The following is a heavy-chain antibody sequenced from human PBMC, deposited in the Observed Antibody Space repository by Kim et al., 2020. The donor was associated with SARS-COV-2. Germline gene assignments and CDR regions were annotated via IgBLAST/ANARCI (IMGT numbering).Heavy chain of an antibody. J-gene: IGHJ4*02. V-gene: IGHV3-30*04. CDR3: ARDKWERRSYFDY. Sequence: GGSLRLSCAASGFTFSSYAMHWVRQAPGKGLEWVAVISYDGSNKYYADSVKGRFTISRDNSKNTLYLQMNSLRAEDTAVYYCARDKWERRSYFDYWGQGTLVTVSS. D-gene: IGHD1-26*01. CDR2: ISYDGSNK. CDR1: GFTFSSYA.